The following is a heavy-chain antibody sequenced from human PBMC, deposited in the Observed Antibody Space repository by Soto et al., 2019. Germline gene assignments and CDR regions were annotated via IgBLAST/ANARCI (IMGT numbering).Heavy chain of an antibody. CDR2: IYYSGST. V-gene: IGHV4-39*01. Sequence: QLQLQESGPGLVKPSETLSLTCTVSGGSISSSSYYWGWIRQPPGKGLEWIGSIYYSGSTCYNPSLKSRVTISVDTSKNQFSLKLSSLTAADTAVYYCARQGYGSCYYYNYWGQGTLVTVSS. J-gene: IGHJ4*02. CDR1: GGSISSSSYY. CDR3: ARQGYGSCYYYNY. D-gene: IGHD3-22*01.